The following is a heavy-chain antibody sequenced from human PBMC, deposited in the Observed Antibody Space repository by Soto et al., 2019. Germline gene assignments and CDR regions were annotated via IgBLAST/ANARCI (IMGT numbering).Heavy chain of an antibody. V-gene: IGHV3-33*01. CDR1: GFTFSSYG. Sequence: GGSLRLSCAASGFTFSSYGMHWVRQAPGKGLEWVAVIWYDGSNKYYADSVKGRFTISRDNSKNTLYLQMNSLRAEDTAVYYCARDDQDIVVVPAARLFDYWGQGTLVNVSS. CDR2: IWYDGSNK. J-gene: IGHJ4*02. CDR3: ARDDQDIVVVPAARLFDY. D-gene: IGHD2-2*01.